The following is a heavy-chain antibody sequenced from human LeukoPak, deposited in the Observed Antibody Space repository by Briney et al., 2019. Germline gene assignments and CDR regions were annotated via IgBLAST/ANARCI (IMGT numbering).Heavy chain of an antibody. CDR2: INHSGST. V-gene: IGHV4-34*01. CDR3: ARGPLTEWLVTD. D-gene: IGHD6-19*01. Sequence: SETLSLTCAVYGGSFSGYYWSWIRQPPGKGLEWIWEINHSGSTNYNPSLKSRVTISVDTSKNQFSLKLSSVTAADTAVYYCARGPLTEWLVTDWGQGTLVTVSS. CDR1: GGSFSGYY. J-gene: IGHJ4*02.